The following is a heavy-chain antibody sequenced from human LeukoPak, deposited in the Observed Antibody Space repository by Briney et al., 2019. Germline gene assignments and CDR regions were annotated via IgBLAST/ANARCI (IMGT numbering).Heavy chain of an antibody. V-gene: IGHV1-2*02. CDR1: GYTFTGYY. CDR3: ARGGPSRGSGYYYFNS. CDR2: INPNSGGT. D-gene: IGHD6-19*01. Sequence: ASVKVSCKASGYTFTGYYIHWVRQAPGQGLEWMGWINPNSGGTNYAQKFHGRVTMTRDTSISTTYMELSRLRSDDTAVYYCARGGPSRGSGYYYFNSWGQGTLVTVSS. J-gene: IGHJ4*02.